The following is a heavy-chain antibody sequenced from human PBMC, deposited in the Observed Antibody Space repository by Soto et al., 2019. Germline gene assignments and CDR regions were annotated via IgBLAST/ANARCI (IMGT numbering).Heavy chain of an antibody. D-gene: IGHD5-12*01. V-gene: IGHV3-33*06. J-gene: IGHJ5*02. CDR1: GFTFYNYG. CDR3: AKVGIVATTQMGWFDP. Sequence: QVQLVESGGGVVQPGRSLRLSCVASGFTFYNYGMHWVRQAPGKGLEWVAAIWPDGDIEHYPDSVKGRFTISRDNSRNTLYLQMHSLRAEDTAMYYCAKVGIVATTQMGWFDPWGQGTLVIVSS. CDR2: IWPDGDIE.